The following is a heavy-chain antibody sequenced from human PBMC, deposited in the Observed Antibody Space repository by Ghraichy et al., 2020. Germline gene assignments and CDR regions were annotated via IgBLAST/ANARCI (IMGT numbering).Heavy chain of an antibody. Sequence: LSLTCAVSGGSISSGGYSWSWIRQPPGKGLEWIGYIYNSGSTYYNPSLKSRVTISVDPSKNQFSLKLSSVTAADTAVYYCGRGCSGGSCYGWYFDLWGRCTLVTVSS. J-gene: IGHJ2*01. V-gene: IGHV4-30-4*07. CDR2: IYNSGST. D-gene: IGHD2-15*01. CDR1: GGSISSGGYS. CDR3: GRGCSGGSCYGWYFDL.